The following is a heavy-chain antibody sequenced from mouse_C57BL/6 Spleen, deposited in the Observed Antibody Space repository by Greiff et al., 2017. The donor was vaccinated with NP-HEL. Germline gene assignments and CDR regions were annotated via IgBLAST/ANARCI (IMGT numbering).Heavy chain of an antibody. CDR2: IDPSDSYT. J-gene: IGHJ4*01. CDR1: GYTFTSYW. D-gene: IGHD3-3*01. V-gene: IGHV1-59*01. Sequence: LKQSGAELVRPGTSVKLSCKASGYTFTSYWMHWVKQRPGQGLEWIGVIDPSDSYTNYNQKFKGRATLTVDTSSSTAYMQLSSLTSEDSAVYYCARSGQGYAMDYWGQGTSVTVSS. CDR3: ARSGQGYAMDY.